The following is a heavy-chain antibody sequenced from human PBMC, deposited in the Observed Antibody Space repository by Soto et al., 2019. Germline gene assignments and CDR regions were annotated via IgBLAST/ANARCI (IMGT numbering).Heavy chain of an antibody. Sequence: PSETLSLTCTVSGGSISSYFWSWIRQPPGRGLEWIGYIYYSGSTNYNPSLKSRVTMSVDTSKNQFSLKLSSVTAADTAVYYCARSLGYSYYYGMDVWGQGTTVTVSS. V-gene: IGHV4-59*01. CDR3: ARSLGYSYYYGMDV. CDR2: IYYSGST. CDR1: GGSISSYF. J-gene: IGHJ6*02. D-gene: IGHD5-18*01.